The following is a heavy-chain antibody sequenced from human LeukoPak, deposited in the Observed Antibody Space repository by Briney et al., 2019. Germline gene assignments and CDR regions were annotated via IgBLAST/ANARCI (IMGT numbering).Heavy chain of an antibody. CDR1: GFTLRNYA. CDR3: ARDPNGDYIGAFDI. Sequence: PGGSLRLSCAASGFTLRNYAMMWLRQAPGKGPEWVSAIRGSGVGIDYADSVRGRFTVSRDNSKNTLYLQMNRLRVEDTAVYYCARDPNGDYIGAFDILGQGTMVTVSS. CDR2: IRGSGVGI. D-gene: IGHD4-17*01. J-gene: IGHJ3*02. V-gene: IGHV3-23*01.